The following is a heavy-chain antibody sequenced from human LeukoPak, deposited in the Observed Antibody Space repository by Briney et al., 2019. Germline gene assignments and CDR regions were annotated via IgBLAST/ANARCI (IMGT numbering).Heavy chain of an antibody. CDR1: GFXXSXYA. CDR3: ARRTLYFDY. D-gene: IGHD1-14*01. Sequence: SGFXXSXYAMSWIRQAPGKGLEWVSYISSSGSTIYYADSVKGRFTISRDNAKNSLYLQMNSLRAEDTAVYYCARRTLYFDYGGQGTLVTVSS. J-gene: IGHJ4*02. CDR2: ISSSGSTI. V-gene: IGHV3-11*01.